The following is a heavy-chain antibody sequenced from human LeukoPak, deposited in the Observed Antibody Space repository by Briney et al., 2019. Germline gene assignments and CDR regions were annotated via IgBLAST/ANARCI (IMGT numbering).Heavy chain of an antibody. V-gene: IGHV4-34*01. CDR1: GGSFSGYY. D-gene: IGHD1-1*01. Sequence: SETLSLTCAVYGGSFSGYYWSWLRQPPGKGLEWIGEINHSGSTNYNPSLKSRVTISVDTSKNQFSLKLSSVTAADTAVYYCARGGYTQNYYYYYYMDVWGKGTTVTVSS. CDR3: ARGGYTQNYYYYYYMDV. CDR2: INHSGST. J-gene: IGHJ6*03.